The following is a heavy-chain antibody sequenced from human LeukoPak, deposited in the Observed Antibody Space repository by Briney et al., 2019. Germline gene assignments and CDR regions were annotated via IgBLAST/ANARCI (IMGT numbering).Heavy chain of an antibody. CDR1: GFTFNIYG. J-gene: IGHJ4*02. D-gene: IGHD4-17*01. V-gene: IGHV3-30*03. Sequence: GGPLRLSCAVSGFTFNIYGMHWVRQSPGKGREWLALISSDTNTQDYADSVKGRFTISRDNSKNTLYLQMSSLGPEDTAGYYCARDDFRLRGFLHYWGQGTLVTVSS. CDR3: ARDDFRLRGFLHY. CDR2: ISSDTNTQ.